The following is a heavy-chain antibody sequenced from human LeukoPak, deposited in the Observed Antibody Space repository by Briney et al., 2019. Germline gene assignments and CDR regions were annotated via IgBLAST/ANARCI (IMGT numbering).Heavy chain of an antibody. V-gene: IGHV3-23*01. CDR1: GFTFSTYP. Sequence: GGSLRLSCAASGFTFSTYPMSWVRPSPGKGLGGVSSISGSGSITYYEDSLKGRFTISRDNSKNTLYLQMNSLRADDTAVYYCAKDRDGSARYFTNFDYWGQGTLVAVS. D-gene: IGHD3-10*01. CDR3: AKDRDGSARYFTNFDY. J-gene: IGHJ4*02. CDR2: ISGSGSIT.